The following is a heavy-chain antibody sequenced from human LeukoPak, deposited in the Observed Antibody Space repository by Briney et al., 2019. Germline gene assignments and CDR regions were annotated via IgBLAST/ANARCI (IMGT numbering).Heavy chain of an antibody. V-gene: IGHV4-59*08. D-gene: IGHD2/OR15-2a*01. CDR3: ARHFARSLYSAFDI. J-gene: IGHJ3*02. CDR1: GGSISSYY. Sequence: SETLSLTCSVSGGSISSYYWSWIRQPPGKGLEWIGYIYSSGSTNYNPPLKSRVTISVDTSMNHFSLRLSSVTAADTAVYYCARHFARSLYSAFDIWGQGTKVTVSS. CDR2: IYSSGST.